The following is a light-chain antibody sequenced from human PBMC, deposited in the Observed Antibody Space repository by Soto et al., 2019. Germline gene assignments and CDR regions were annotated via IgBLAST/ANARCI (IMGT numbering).Light chain of an antibody. CDR3: QQYNNWPRT. V-gene: IGKV3-15*01. CDR1: QSLGSD. J-gene: IGKJ1*01. CDR2: GAS. Sequence: EIVMTQSPATLSVSPGERATLSCRASQSLGSDLAWYQQKPGQAPRLLIYGASTRANGVPARFSGSGSGTEFTLTISSLQSEDFAVYYCQQYNNWPRTFGQGTKVDIK.